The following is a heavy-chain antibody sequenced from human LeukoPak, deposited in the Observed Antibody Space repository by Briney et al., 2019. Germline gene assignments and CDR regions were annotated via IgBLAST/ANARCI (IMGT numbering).Heavy chain of an antibody. D-gene: IGHD6-13*01. CDR1: GFTFSSYA. Sequence: GGSLRLSCAASGFTFSSYAMHWVRQAPGKGLEWVAVISYDGSNKYYADSVKGRFTISRDNSKNTLYLQMNSLRAEDTALYYCAKDMRAGSWYDGFDIWGQGTMVTVSS. CDR2: ISYDGSNK. CDR3: AKDMRAGSWYDGFDI. J-gene: IGHJ3*02. V-gene: IGHV3-30*04.